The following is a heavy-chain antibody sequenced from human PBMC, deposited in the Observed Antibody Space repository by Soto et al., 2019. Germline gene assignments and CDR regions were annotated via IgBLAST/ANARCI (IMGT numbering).Heavy chain of an antibody. CDR1: GGSITDYS. J-gene: IGHJ5*02. CDR2: IFSSGST. D-gene: IGHD2-21*02. CDR3: ARDQGVVVTADNWFDP. V-gene: IGHV4-4*07. Sequence: SETLSLTCTVSGGSITDYSWVWIRQPTGKGLEWIGRIFSSGSTNYNPSLKGRITMSLDTSKSQFSLKFNSATATDTAVYFCARDQGVVVTADNWFDPWGQGILVTVS.